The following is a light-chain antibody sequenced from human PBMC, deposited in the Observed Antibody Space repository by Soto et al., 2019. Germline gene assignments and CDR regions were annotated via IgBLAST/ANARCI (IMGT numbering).Light chain of an antibody. Sequence: QSALTQPASVSGSPGQSITISCTGTTSDIGDYNYVSWYQRHPGQAPKLIIFEVSNRPSGISNRFSGSKSGNTASLTVSGLQAEDEADYFCSSYTGTTTDVVFGGGTKLTVL. V-gene: IGLV2-14*01. J-gene: IGLJ2*01. CDR1: TSDIGDYNY. CDR2: EVS. CDR3: SSYTGTTTDVV.